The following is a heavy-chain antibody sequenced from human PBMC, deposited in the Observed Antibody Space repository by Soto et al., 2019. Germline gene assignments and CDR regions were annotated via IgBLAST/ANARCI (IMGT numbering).Heavy chain of an antibody. Sequence: PTLVNPTETLTLTCTVSGFSLSNARMGVSWIRQPPGKALEWLAHIFSNDEKSYSTSLKSRLTISKDTSKSQVVLTMTNMDPVDTATYYCARTRRYYYDSSGYYLGWFDPWGQGTLVTVSS. V-gene: IGHV2-26*01. CDR2: IFSNDEK. J-gene: IGHJ5*02. CDR3: ARTRRYYYDSSGYYLGWFDP. D-gene: IGHD3-22*01. CDR1: GFSLSNARMG.